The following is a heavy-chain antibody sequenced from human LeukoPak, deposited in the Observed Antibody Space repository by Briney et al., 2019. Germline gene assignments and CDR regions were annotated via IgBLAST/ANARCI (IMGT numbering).Heavy chain of an antibody. CDR2: ITGSSSRT. J-gene: IGHJ4*02. D-gene: IGHD1-1*01. CDR3: VRDPNALGL. V-gene: IGHV3-48*04. Sequence: GGSLRLSCEASGFSFSSYSMNWVRQAPGKGLEWVAYITGSSSRTLYADSVRGRFTISRDNAKNSLHLQMSSLRVEDTGIYYCVRDPNALGLWGQGTLVTVSS. CDR1: GFSFSSYS.